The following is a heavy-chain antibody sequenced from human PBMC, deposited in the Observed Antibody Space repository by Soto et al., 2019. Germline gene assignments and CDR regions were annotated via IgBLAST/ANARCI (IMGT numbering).Heavy chain of an antibody. V-gene: IGHV4-34*01. D-gene: IGHD4-17*01. CDR1: GGTFSGYY. CDR3: VRFMTTVTTGIDY. CDR2: INHSGST. Sequence: TLSLTCAAYGGTFSGYYWSWIRQPPGKGLEWIGEINHSGSTNYNPSLKSRVTISVDTSKNQFSLKLSSVTAADTAVYYCVRFMTTVTTGIDYWGQGTLVTVSS. J-gene: IGHJ4*02.